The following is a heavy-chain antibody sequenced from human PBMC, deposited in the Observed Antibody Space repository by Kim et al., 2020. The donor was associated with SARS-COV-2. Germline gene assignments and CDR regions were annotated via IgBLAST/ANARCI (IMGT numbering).Heavy chain of an antibody. CDR3: AREPSPLRYFDWLYYYYGMDV. CDR1: GFTFSSYW. V-gene: IGHV3-74*01. Sequence: GGSLRLSCAAYGFTFSSYWMHWVRQAPGKGLVWVSRINSDGSSTSYADSVKGRFTISRDNAKNTLYLQMNSLRAEDTAVYYCAREPSPLRYFDWLYYYYGMDVWGQGTTVTVSS. CDR2: INSDGSST. D-gene: IGHD3-9*01. J-gene: IGHJ6*02.